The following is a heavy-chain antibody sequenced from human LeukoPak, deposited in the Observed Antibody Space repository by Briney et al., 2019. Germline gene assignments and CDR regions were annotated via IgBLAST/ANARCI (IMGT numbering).Heavy chain of an antibody. CDR2: IIPIFGTA. CDR1: GGTFSSYA. V-gene: IGHV1-69*13. J-gene: IGHJ5*02. CDR3: ARRYCSGGSCYPNWFDP. Sequence: SVKVSCKASGGTFSSYAISWVRQAPGQGLEWMGGIIPIFGTANYAQKFQGRVTITADESTSTAYMELGSLRSEDTAVYYCARRYCSGGSCYPNWFDPWGQGTLVTVSS. D-gene: IGHD2-15*01.